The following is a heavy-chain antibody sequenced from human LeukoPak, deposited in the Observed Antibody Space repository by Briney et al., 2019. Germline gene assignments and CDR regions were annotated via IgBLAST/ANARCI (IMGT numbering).Heavy chain of an antibody. V-gene: IGHV1-18*01. CDR3: ARYVRGYYYDSSGYYYDY. Sequence: ASVKVSCKASGYTFTSYGISWVRQAPGQGLEWMGWISAYNGNTNYAQKLQGRVTMTTDTSTSTAYMELRSLRSDDTAAYYCARYVRGYYYDSSGYYYDYWGQGTLVTVSS. CDR1: GYTFTSYG. J-gene: IGHJ4*02. D-gene: IGHD3-22*01. CDR2: ISAYNGNT.